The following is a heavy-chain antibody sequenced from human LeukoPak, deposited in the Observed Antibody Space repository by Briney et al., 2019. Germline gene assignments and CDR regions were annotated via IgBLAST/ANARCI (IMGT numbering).Heavy chain of an antibody. Sequence: GGSLRLSCAASGFSFHDYAMDWVRQAPGKGLEWVSLISGDGGSTYYADSVKGRFTISRDNSKNSLYLQMNSLRTEDTALYSCAKDLASVYDAFNVWGQGTMVTVSS. CDR2: ISGDGGST. J-gene: IGHJ3*01. CDR1: GFSFHDYA. V-gene: IGHV3-43*02. CDR3: AKDLASVYDAFNV.